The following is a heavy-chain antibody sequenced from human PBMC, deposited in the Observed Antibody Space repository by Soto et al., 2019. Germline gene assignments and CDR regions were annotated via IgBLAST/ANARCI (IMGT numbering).Heavy chain of an antibody. CDR1: GGSVSSGSYY. D-gene: IGHD6-19*01. V-gene: IGHV4-61*01. CDR3: ARLPNSGINPPLDY. Sequence: SETLSLTCTVSGGSVSSGSYYWSWIRHPPGKGLEWIGYIYYSGSTNYNPSLKSRVTISVDTSKNQFSLKLTSVTAADTAVYYCARLPNSGINPPLDYWGQGALVTVSS. J-gene: IGHJ4*02. CDR2: IYYSGST.